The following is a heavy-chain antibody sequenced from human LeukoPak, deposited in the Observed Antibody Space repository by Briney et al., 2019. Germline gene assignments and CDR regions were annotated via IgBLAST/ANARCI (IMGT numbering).Heavy chain of an antibody. V-gene: IGHV3-23*01. CDR3: ARAGGYSYGAFLDY. J-gene: IGHJ4*02. D-gene: IGHD5-18*01. Sequence: GGSLRLSCAASGFXFSSYAISWVRQAPGKGREWVSSISGSGGSTYYADSVKGRFTISRDNSKNTLYLQMNSLRAEDTAVYYCARAGGYSYGAFLDYWGQGTLVTVSS. CDR2: ISGSGGST. CDR1: GFXFSSYA.